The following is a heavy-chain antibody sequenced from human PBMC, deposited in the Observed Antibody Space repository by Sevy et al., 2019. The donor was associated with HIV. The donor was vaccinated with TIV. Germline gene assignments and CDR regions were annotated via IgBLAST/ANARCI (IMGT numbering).Heavy chain of an antibody. CDR1: GFTFGDCA. V-gene: IGHV3-49*03. CDR2: IRARTYGETT. CDR3: SQVLGWAAPEQLYY. J-gene: IGHJ4*02. Sequence: GGSLRLSCTASGFTFGDCAMSWFRQAPGKGLEWVGFIRARTYGETTEHAASVKGRFTISRDDSKSIAYLQMNSLKTEDTAVYYCSQVLGWAAPEQLYYWGQGTLVTVSS. D-gene: IGHD1-1*01.